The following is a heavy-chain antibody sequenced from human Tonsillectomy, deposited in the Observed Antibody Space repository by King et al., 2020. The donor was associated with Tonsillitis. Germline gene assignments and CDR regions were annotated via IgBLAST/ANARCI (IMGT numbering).Heavy chain of an antibody. J-gene: IGHJ6*02. Sequence: GQLVQSGAEVKKPGASVKVSCKVSGYTLTELSMHWVRQAPGKGLEWMGGFDPEDGETIYAQKFQGRVTMTEDTSTDTAHMELSSLRSEDTAVYYCATGGYYYYGMDVWGQGTTVTVSS. CDR3: ATGGYYYYGMDV. CDR1: GYTLTELS. CDR2: FDPEDGET. V-gene: IGHV1-24*01.